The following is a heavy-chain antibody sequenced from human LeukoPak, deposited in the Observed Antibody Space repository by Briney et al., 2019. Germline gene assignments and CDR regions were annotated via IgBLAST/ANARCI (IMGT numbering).Heavy chain of an antibody. CDR3: ARRRLGYYFDY. J-gene: IGHJ4*02. CDR2: INPRGST. CDR1: GGSFSGYY. D-gene: IGHD5-24*01. V-gene: IGHV4-34*01. Sequence: SETLSLTCAVYGGSFSGYYWSWIRQPPGKGLEWIGEINPRGSTNYNPSLKSRVTLSADTSKNQLSLILNSVTAADTAVYYCARRRLGYYFDYWGQGTLVTVSS.